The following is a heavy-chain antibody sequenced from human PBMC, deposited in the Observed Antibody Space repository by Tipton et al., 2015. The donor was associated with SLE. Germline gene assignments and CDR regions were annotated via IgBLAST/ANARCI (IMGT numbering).Heavy chain of an antibody. D-gene: IGHD3-22*01. CDR1: GGSISSSSYY. CDR3: ARDEYRYDTTGYHLLGHFDF. J-gene: IGHJ4*02. Sequence: TLSLTCTVSGGSISSSSYYWGWIRQPPGKGLEWVGTVYYTGNTFYNPSLKSRVTILVDTSKNQFSLKLSSVTVADTAVYYCARDEYRYDTTGYHLLGHFDFWGQGTLVTVSS. V-gene: IGHV4-39*07. CDR2: VYYTGNT.